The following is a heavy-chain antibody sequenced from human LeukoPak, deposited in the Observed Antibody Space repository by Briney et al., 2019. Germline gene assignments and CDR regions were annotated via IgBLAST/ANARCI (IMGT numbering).Heavy chain of an antibody. Sequence: PSDTLSLTCTVTGGSISSYYWSWIRQPPGQAKESIGYNDSSGSTNYNPSLKSRVTISVDTSKNQFSLKLSSVTAADTAVYYCARGNYYDSSGYYSRVGFFDYWGQGTLVTVSS. CDR3: ARGNYYDSSGYYSRVGFFDY. V-gene: IGHV4-59*07. D-gene: IGHD3-22*01. CDR1: GGSISSYY. CDR2: NDSSGST. J-gene: IGHJ4*02.